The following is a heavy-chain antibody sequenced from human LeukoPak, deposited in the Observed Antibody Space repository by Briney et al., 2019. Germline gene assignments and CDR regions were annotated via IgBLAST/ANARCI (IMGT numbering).Heavy chain of an antibody. Sequence: RPSETLSLTCTVSGGSISSYYWSWIRQPPGKGPEWIGYIYYSGSTNYKPSLKSRVTISVDTSKNQFSLKLSSVTAADTAVYYCARGGYYGSGNDFRFDPWGQGTLVTVSS. V-gene: IGHV4-59*01. CDR1: GGSISSYY. J-gene: IGHJ5*02. CDR2: IYYSGST. D-gene: IGHD3-10*01. CDR3: ARGGYYGSGNDFRFDP.